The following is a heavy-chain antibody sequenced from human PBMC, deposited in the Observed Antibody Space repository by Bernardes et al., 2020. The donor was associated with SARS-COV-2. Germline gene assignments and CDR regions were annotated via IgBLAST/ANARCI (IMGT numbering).Heavy chain of an antibody. V-gene: IGHV1-24*01. J-gene: IGHJ5*02. CDR3: ATDGWRVKDQLLWFGELSPADWFDP. CDR1: GYTLTELS. D-gene: IGHD3-10*01. CDR2: FDPEDGET. Sequence: ASMKVSCKVSGYTLTELSMHWVRQAPGKGLEWMGGFDPEDGETIYAQKFQGRVTMTEDTSTDTAYMELSSLRSEDTAVYYCATDGWRVKDQLLWFGELSPADWFDPWGQGTLVTVSS.